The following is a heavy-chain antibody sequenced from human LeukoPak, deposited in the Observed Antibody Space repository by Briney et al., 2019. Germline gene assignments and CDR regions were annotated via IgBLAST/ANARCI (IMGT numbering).Heavy chain of an antibody. J-gene: IGHJ4*02. CDR2: INSDGSST. Sequence: GASLRLSCAASGFTFSSYLMHWVRQAPGEGLVWVSGINSDGSSTRYADSVKGRFTISRDNVKNTLYLQMNNLRAEDTAVYYCARHMVRGTDQKHFDYWGQGTLVTVSS. CDR3: ARHMVRGTDQKHFDY. V-gene: IGHV3-74*01. D-gene: IGHD3-10*01. CDR1: GFTFSSYL.